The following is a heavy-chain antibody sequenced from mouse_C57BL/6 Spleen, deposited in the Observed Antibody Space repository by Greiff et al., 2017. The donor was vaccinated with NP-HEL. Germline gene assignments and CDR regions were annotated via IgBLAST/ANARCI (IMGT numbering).Heavy chain of an antibody. J-gene: IGHJ3*01. Sequence: QVQLQQPGAELVRPGSSVKLSCKASGYTFTSYWMDWVKQRPGQGLEWIGNIYPSDSETHYNQKFKDKATLTVDKSSSTAYMQLSSLTSEDSAVYYCARREAYDGYYGWFAYWGQGTLVTVSA. V-gene: IGHV1-61*01. D-gene: IGHD2-3*01. CDR1: GYTFTSYW. CDR2: IYPSDSET. CDR3: ARREAYDGYYGWFAY.